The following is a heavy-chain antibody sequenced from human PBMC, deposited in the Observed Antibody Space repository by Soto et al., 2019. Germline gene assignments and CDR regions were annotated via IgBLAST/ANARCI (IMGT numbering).Heavy chain of an antibody. D-gene: IGHD6-13*01. CDR2: IWYDGSNK. Sequence: QVQLVKSGGGVVQPGRSLRLSCAASGFTFSSYGMHWVRQAPGKGLEWVAVIWYDGSNKYYADSVKGRFTISRDNSKNTLYLQMNSLRAEDTAVYYCARVPSIGAAGGPFVSWGQGTLVTVSS. CDR1: GFTFSSYG. J-gene: IGHJ5*01. V-gene: IGHV3-33*01. CDR3: ARVPSIGAAGGPFVS.